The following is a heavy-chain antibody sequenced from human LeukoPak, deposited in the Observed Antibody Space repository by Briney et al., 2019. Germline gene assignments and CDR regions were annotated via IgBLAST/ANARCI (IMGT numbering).Heavy chain of an antibody. CDR1: GYIFTSYW. CDR2: IDPSDSYT. J-gene: IGHJ6*02. D-gene: IGHD6-19*01. V-gene: IGHV5-10-1*01. Sequence: GESLKISCKGSGYIFTSYWISWVRQMAGKGLEWMGRIDPSDSYTNYSPSFQGHVTISADKSISTAYLQWSSLKASDTAMYYCARRRAGVYYYYGMDVWGQGTTVTVSS. CDR3: ARRRAGVYYYYGMDV.